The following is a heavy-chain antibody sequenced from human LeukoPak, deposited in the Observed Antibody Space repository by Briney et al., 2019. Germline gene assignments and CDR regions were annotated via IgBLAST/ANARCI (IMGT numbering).Heavy chain of an antibody. J-gene: IGHJ4*02. CDR1: GGSISSYY. CDR3: ARGDYGVLDY. D-gene: IGHD4-17*01. CDR2: IYYSGST. V-gene: IGHV4-59*01. Sequence: SETLSLTCTVSGGSISSYYWSWIRQPPGKGLEWIGYIYYSGSTNYNPSLKSRVTISVDTSKNQFSLKLSSVAAADTAVYYCARGDYGVLDYWGQGTLVTVSS.